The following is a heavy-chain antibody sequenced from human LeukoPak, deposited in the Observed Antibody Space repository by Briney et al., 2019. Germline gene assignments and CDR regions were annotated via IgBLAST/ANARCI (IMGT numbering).Heavy chain of an antibody. J-gene: IGHJ3*02. Sequence: GESLRISCQWSGDRFISDCGGGGRPRPGESVECMGIMYPGDSDTRYSPSFQGQVTMSADKSIDTAYLQWSSLKASDTAIYYCARRNMFWGGGDAFDIWGQGTTVTVSS. CDR2: MYPGDSDT. D-gene: IGHD3-10*01. CDR3: ARRNMFWGGGDAFDI. V-gene: IGHV5-51*01. CDR1: GDRFISDC.